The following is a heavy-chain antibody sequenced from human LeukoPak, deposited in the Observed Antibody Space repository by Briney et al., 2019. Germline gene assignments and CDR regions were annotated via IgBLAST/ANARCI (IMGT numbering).Heavy chain of an antibody. CDR1: GYTFTSYY. CDR3: ARDWSGVHCTGPSCLSLDQ. J-gene: IGHJ4*02. Sequence: ASVKVSCKASGYTFTSYYMHWVRQAPGQGLEWMGLINPTGGSTGYAQKFQGRVTMTRDMSTSTDYMELSSLRSEDTAVYYCARDWSGVHCTGPSCLSLDQWGQGALVTVST. V-gene: IGHV1-46*01. CDR2: INPTGGST. D-gene: IGHD2-8*02.